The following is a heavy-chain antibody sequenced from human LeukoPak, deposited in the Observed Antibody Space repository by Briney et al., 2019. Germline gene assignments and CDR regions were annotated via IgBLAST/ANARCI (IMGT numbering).Heavy chain of an antibody. D-gene: IGHD5-12*01. CDR1: GFTFSHYA. V-gene: IGHV3-23*01. Sequence: PGGPLRLSCAVSGFTFSHYAMSWVRQAPGTGLEWVGSLTDSGDATYYEDSVKGRLTISRDNSNSTLYLHISGLRDEDTAVYYCARGYSYNSGGWLDPWGQGTLVTVSS. J-gene: IGHJ5*02. CDR3: ARGYSYNSGGWLDP. CDR2: LTDSGDAT.